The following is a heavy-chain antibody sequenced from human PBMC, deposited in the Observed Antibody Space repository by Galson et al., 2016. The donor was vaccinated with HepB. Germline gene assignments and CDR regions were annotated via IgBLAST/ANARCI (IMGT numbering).Heavy chain of an antibody. CDR1: GYSFINHW. Sequence: QSGAEVKKPGESLRISCEGSGYSFINHWIVWVRQMPGKGLEWMGIIYPGDSDPRYSPSFKGQVTISADKSIGTAYLQWSSLKASATAMYYCARGHSGSSLPYFEYWGQGTLVTVSS. CDR2: IYPGDSDP. D-gene: IGHD1-26*01. J-gene: IGHJ4*02. CDR3: ARGHSGSSLPYFEY. V-gene: IGHV5-51*01.